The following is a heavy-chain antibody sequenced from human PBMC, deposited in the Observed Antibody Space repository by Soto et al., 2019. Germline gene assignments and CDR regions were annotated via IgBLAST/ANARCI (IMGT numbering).Heavy chain of an antibody. D-gene: IGHD3-3*01. CDR3: ARGTYYDFWSGYPNWFDP. Sequence: SVKVSCKASGYTFTGYDMHWVRQAPGQGLEWMGWINPNSGGTNYAQKFQGWVTMTRDTSISTAYMELSRLRSDDTAVYYCARGTYYDFWSGYPNWFDPWGQGTLVTVSS. J-gene: IGHJ5*02. V-gene: IGHV1-2*04. CDR2: INPNSGGT. CDR1: GYTFTGYD.